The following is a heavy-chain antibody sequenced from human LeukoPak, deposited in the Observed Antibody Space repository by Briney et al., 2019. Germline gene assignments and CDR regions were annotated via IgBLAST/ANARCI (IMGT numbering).Heavy chain of an antibody. CDR2: IYYSGST. D-gene: IGHD2-15*01. CDR1: GGSISSYY. CDR3: GRDRSGGYNWFDP. Sequence: PSETLSLTCTVSGGSISSYYWSWIRQPPGKGLEWIGYIYYSGSTNYNPSLKSRVTISVDTSKNQFSLKLSSVTAADTAIYYCGRDRSGGYNWFDPWGQGTLVTVSS. J-gene: IGHJ5*02. V-gene: IGHV4-59*01.